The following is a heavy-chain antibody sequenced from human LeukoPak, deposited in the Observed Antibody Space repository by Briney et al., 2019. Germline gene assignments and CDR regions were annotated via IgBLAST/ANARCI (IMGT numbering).Heavy chain of an antibody. Sequence: PGGSLRLSCAASGFIFTTSGMSWLRQAPGKVLEWVSAVSANGGDTFYADSVKGRFTISRHNSKNTLYLQMNSLRAEDTAVYYCARWARTTAVAGAKDYWGQGTLVTVSS. D-gene: IGHD6-19*01. V-gene: IGHV3-23*01. CDR1: GFIFTTSG. CDR2: VSANGGDT. CDR3: ARWARTTAVAGAKDY. J-gene: IGHJ4*02.